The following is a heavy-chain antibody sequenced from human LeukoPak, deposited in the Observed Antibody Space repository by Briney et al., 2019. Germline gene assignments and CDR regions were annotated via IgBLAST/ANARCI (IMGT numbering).Heavy chain of an antibody. CDR2: INTDGSST. D-gene: IGHD6-6*01. V-gene: IGHV3-74*01. Sequence: PGGPLRLSCAASGSTFSIYWMHWVRQGPGKGLVWVSRINTDGSSTTYADSVKGRFTISRDNAKNTLYLQMNSLSAEDTAVYYCARGYSSSYRIDYWGQGTLVTVSS. J-gene: IGHJ4*02. CDR1: GSTFSIYW. CDR3: ARGYSSSYRIDY.